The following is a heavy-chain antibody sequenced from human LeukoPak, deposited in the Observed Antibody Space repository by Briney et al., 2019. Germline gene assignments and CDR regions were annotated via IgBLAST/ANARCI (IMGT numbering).Heavy chain of an antibody. CDR1: GFTFDDYG. V-gene: IGHV3-20*04. Sequence: GGSLRLSCAASGFTFDDYGMSWVRQAPGKGLEWVSGINWNGGSTGYADSVKGRFTISRGNAKNSLYLQMNSLRAEDTALYYCARDSVWGSMVRGVIMKYNWFDPWGQGTLVTVSS. J-gene: IGHJ5*02. D-gene: IGHD3-10*01. CDR3: ARDSVWGSMVRGVIMKYNWFDP. CDR2: INWNGGST.